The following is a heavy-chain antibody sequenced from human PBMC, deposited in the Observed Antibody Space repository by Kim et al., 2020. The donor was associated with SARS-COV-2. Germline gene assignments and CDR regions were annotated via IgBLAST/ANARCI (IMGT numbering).Heavy chain of an antibody. CDR3: ARSYIVVVPAAGPYYFDY. V-gene: IGHV4-39*01. CDR1: GGSISSSSYY. CDR2: IYYSGST. D-gene: IGHD2-2*01. Sequence: SETLSLTCTVSGGSISSSSYYWGWIRQPPGKGLEWIGSIYYSGSTYYNPSLKSRVTISVDTSKNQFSLKLSSVTAADTAVYYCARSYIVVVPAAGPYYFDYWGQGTLVTVSS. J-gene: IGHJ4*02.